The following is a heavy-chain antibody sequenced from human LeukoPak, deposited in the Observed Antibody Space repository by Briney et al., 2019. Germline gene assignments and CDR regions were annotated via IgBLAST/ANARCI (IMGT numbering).Heavy chain of an antibody. CDR1: GFTFSDHY. CDR3: ARDRWDYVWGSYRTFDY. V-gene: IGHV3-11*01. J-gene: IGHJ4*02. CDR2: ISSSGSSI. Sequence: PGGSLRLSCAASGFTFSDHYMSWIRQAPGKGLEWVAYISSSGSSIYYADPVKGRFTISRDNAKSSLFLQMNSLRAEDTAVYYCARDRWDYVWGSYRTFDYWGQGTLVTVSS. D-gene: IGHD3-16*02.